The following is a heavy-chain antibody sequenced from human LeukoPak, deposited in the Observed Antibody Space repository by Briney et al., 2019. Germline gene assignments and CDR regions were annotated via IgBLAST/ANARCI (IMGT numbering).Heavy chain of an antibody. J-gene: IGHJ4*02. CDR3: ARDSSGWYRVFDY. V-gene: IGHV1-69*04. CDR2: IIPILGIA. CDR1: GGTFSSYA. Sequence: GASVKVSCKASGGTFSSYAISWVRQAPGQGLEWMGRIIPILGIANYAQKFQGRVTITADKSTSTAYMELSSLRSEDTAVYYCARDSSGWYRVFDYWGQGTLVTVSS. D-gene: IGHD6-19*01.